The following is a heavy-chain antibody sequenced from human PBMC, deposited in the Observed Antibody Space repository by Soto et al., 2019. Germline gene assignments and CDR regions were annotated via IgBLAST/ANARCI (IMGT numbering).Heavy chain of an antibody. Sequence: GESLKISCKGSGYSFTSYWISWVRQMPGKGLEWMGRIDPSDSYTNYSPSFQGHVTISADKSISTAYLQWSSLKASDTAMYYCARHPPLSMVRGVNMDVWGQGTTVTVSS. V-gene: IGHV5-10-1*01. D-gene: IGHD3-10*01. J-gene: IGHJ6*02. CDR1: GYSFTSYW. CDR3: ARHPPLSMVRGVNMDV. CDR2: IDPSDSYT.